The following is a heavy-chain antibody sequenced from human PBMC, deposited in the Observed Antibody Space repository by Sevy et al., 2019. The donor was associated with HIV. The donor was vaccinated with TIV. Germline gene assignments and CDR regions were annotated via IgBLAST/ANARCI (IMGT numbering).Heavy chain of an antibody. CDR2: LIGGGSRT. J-gene: IGHJ4*02. Sequence: GGSLKLSCAASGFSFSNYAMSWVRQAPGKGLEWVSTLIGGGSRTYYADSVTGRFTISRDNSKNTVYLQMNSLRVEDSGTYYCVRVTPDEDGTTLDSWGLGTLVTVSS. D-gene: IGHD4-4*01. CDR3: VRVTPDEDGTTLDS. V-gene: IGHV3-23*01. CDR1: GFSFSNYA.